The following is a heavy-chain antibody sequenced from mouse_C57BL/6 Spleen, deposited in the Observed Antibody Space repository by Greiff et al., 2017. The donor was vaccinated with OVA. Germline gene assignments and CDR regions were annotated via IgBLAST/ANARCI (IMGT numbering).Heavy chain of an antibody. CDR2: INPGSGGT. V-gene: IGHV1-54*01. CDR3: ARSVVATRGDY. CDR1: GYAFTNYL. D-gene: IGHD1-1*01. Sequence: VQLQQSGAELVRPGTSVKVSCKASGYAFTNYLIEWVKQRPGQGLEWIGVINPGSGGTNYNEKFKGKATLTADKSSSTAYMQLSSLTSEDSAVYFCARSVVATRGDYWGQGTTLTVSS. J-gene: IGHJ2*01.